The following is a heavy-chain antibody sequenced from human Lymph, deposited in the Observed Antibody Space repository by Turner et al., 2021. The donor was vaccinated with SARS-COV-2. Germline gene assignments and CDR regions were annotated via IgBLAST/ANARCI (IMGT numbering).Heavy chain of an antibody. CDR1: GIIVSRNY. J-gene: IGHJ6*02. CDR3: ARDLGTYGMDV. Sequence: EVQLVETGGGLIQPGGSLRLSCAASGIIVSRNYMNWVRQAPGKGVEGVSVIYSGGTTYYADSVKGRFTISRDNSKNTLYLQMNSLRVEDTAVYYCARDLGTYGMDVWGQGTTVTVSS. V-gene: IGHV3-53*02. D-gene: IGHD6-13*01. CDR2: IYSGGTT.